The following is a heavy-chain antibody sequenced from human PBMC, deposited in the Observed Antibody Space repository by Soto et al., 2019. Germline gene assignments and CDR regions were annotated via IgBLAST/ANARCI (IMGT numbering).Heavy chain of an antibody. CDR2: ISSSGSTI. J-gene: IGHJ6*02. Sequence: GGSLRLSCAASGFTFSSYEMNWVRQAPGKGLEWVSYISSSGSTIYYADSAKGRFTISRDNAKNSLYLQMNSLRAEDTAVYYCARVYYDSSGYYYYYYGMDVWGQGTTVTVSS. V-gene: IGHV3-48*03. D-gene: IGHD3-22*01. CDR1: GFTFSSYE. CDR3: ARVYYDSSGYYYYYYGMDV.